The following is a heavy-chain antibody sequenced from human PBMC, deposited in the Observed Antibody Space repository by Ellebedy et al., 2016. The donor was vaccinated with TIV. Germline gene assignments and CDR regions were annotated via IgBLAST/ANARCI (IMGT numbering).Heavy chain of an antibody. D-gene: IGHD5-12*01. CDR3: ARWDSGFLSGVYYNYGMDV. V-gene: IGHV1-8*01. J-gene: IGHJ6*02. CDR2: MNPNSGKT. Sequence: ASVKVSXXASGYIFISYNLNWVRQATGQGLEWMGWMNPNSGKTGYVQKFQGRVTMTRDTSTNTAYMELSSLRSEDTAVCYCARWDSGFLSGVYYNYGMDVWGQGTTVTVSS. CDR1: GYIFISYN.